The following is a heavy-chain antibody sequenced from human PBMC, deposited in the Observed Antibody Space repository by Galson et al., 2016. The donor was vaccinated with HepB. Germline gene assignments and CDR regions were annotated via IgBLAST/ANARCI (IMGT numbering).Heavy chain of an antibody. CDR3: ATDLGTRSWWGWLDP. V-gene: IGHV1-3*04. Sequence: SVKVSCKASGHSFTSNIVHWVRRAPGQRLEWMGWIFTGDGQTRYSQNFQGRLNFISDTSASTAYMELSRLTSEDTAVYYCATDLGTRSWWGWLDPRGQGTLVIVSS. D-gene: IGHD2-2*01. CDR2: IFTGDGQT. J-gene: IGHJ5*02. CDR1: GHSFTSNI.